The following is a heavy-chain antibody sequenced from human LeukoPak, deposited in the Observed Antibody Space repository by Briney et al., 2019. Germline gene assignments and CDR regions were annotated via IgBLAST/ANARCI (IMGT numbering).Heavy chain of an antibody. J-gene: IGHJ4*02. CDR1: GFTFSSYA. CDR2: ISGSGGST. Sequence: TGGSLRLSCAASGFTFSSYAMSWVRQAPGKGLEWVSAISGSGGSTYYADSVKGRFTISRDNSKNTLYLQMDSLRAEDTAVYYCAKEIKLPNLNCGGDCGYFDYWGQGTLVTVSS. CDR3: AKEIKLPNLNCGGDCGYFDY. D-gene: IGHD2-21*02. V-gene: IGHV3-23*01.